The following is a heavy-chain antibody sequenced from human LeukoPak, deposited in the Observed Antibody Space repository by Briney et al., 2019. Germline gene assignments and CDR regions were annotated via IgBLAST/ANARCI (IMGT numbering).Heavy chain of an antibody. J-gene: IGHJ5*02. CDR1: GYTFTSYG. Sequence: ASVKVPCKASGYTFTSYGISWVRQAPGQGLEWMGIINPSGGSTSYAQKFQGRVTMTRDTSTSTVYMELSSLRSEDTAVYYCASGLWFGELYLDPWGQGTLVTVSS. CDR3: ASGLWFGELYLDP. D-gene: IGHD3-10*01. V-gene: IGHV1-46*01. CDR2: INPSGGST.